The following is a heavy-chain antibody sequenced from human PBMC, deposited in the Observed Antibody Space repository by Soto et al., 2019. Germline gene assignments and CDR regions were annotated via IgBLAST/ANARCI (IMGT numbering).Heavy chain of an antibody. CDR2: IDPSDSYT. J-gene: IGHJ5*02. D-gene: IGHD3-10*01. Sequence: GESLKISCKGSGYSFTSYWISWVRQMPGKGLEWMGRIDPSDSYTNYSPSFQGHVTISADKSISTAYLQWSSLKASDTAMYYCASQVGMTYYYGSGSYSFDPWGQGTLVTVSS. V-gene: IGHV5-10-1*01. CDR1: GYSFTSYW. CDR3: ASQVGMTYYYGSGSYSFDP.